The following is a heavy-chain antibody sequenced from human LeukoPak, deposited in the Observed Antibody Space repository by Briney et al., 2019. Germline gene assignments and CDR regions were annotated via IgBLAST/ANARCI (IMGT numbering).Heavy chain of an antibody. Sequence: SETLSLTCTVSGGSISSYYWSWIRQPPGKGLEWIGYIYYSGSTNYNPSLKSRVTISVDTSKNQFSLKLSSVTAADTAVYYCARLESSYDSSGYYYPAFDYWGQGTLVTVSS. CDR3: ARLESSYDSSGYYYPAFDY. CDR2: IYYSGST. D-gene: IGHD3-22*01. J-gene: IGHJ4*02. CDR1: GGSISSYY. V-gene: IGHV4-59*08.